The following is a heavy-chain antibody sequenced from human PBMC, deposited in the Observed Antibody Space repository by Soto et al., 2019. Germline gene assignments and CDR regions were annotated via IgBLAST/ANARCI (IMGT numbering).Heavy chain of an antibody. D-gene: IGHD1-20*01. CDR1: GYTFTSYG. CDR3: ARGITLPTPLDY. Sequence: GASVKVSCKASGYTFTSYGISWVRQAPGQGLEWMGWINAYNGNTKYAQKLQGRVTITRDSSASTAYMELSSLRSEDTAVYYCARGITLPTPLDYWGQGTLVTVLL. CDR2: INAYNGNT. V-gene: IGHV1-18*01. J-gene: IGHJ4*02.